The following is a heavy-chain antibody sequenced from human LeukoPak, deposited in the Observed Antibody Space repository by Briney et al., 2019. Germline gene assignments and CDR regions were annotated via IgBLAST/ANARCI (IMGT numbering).Heavy chain of an antibody. CDR2: ISGSGGST. CDR1: GFTFSSYA. V-gene: IGHV3-23*01. J-gene: IGHJ4*02. Sequence: GGSLRLSCAASGFTFSSYAMSWVRQAPGEGLEWVSAISGSGGSTYYADSVKGRFTISRDNSKNTLYLQMNSLRAEDTAVYYCAKDGYYGSGPPDYWGQGTLVTVSS. CDR3: AKDGYYGSGPPDY. D-gene: IGHD3-10*01.